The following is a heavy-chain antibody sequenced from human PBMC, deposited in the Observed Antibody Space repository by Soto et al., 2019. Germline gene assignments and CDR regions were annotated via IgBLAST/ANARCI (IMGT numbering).Heavy chain of an antibody. J-gene: IGHJ5*02. CDR1: GGSISNDY. CDR3: ARAYYDRSGYAVDP. CDR2: IYKGGSI. D-gene: IGHD3-22*01. V-gene: IGHV4-4*09. Sequence: QVHLQESGPGLVKPSETLSLTCRVSGGSISNDYWTWIRQPPGKGLEWIGYIYKGGSINYNPSLQRRVTIAVDTSNNQFSLKLSYVTAADTAVYYCARAYYDRSGYAVDPWGQGTLVTVSS.